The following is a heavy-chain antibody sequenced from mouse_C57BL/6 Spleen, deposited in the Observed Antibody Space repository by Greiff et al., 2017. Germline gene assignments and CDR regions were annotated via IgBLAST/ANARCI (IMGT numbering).Heavy chain of an antibody. J-gene: IGHJ4*01. V-gene: IGHV3-6*01. CDR3: ARDYGSSLEDALDY. CDR2: IPYGGST. Sequence: EVQLQESGPGLVKPSQSLPLTCSATGYSITSGYYWKWIRQPPGNKLEWMVNIPYGGSTNYNPKFKNKITITLDTSKNQFFLKLNTLTTEDTATYYCARDYGSSLEDALDYWGQGTSVTVSS. D-gene: IGHD1-1*01. CDR1: GYSITSGYY.